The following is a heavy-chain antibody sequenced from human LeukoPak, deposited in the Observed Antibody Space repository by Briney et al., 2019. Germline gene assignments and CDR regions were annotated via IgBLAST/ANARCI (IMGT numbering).Heavy chain of an antibody. J-gene: IGHJ4*02. Sequence: PGGSLRLSCAASGFTFSSYCMTWVRQAPRKGLEWVSYISGNSSTIYYTDSVKGRFTISRDNAKNSLYLQMNSLRVEDTAFYYCARDRWFGESLPAHFEYWGQGTLVTVSS. CDR2: ISGNSSTI. V-gene: IGHV3-48*01. D-gene: IGHD3-10*01. CDR1: GFTFSSYC. CDR3: ARDRWFGESLPAHFEY.